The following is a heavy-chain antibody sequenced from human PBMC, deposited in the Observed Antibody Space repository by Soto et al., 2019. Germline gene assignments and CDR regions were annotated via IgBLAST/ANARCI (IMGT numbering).Heavy chain of an antibody. CDR1: GYTFTSYA. CDR2: INAGNGNT. D-gene: IGHD2-2*01. V-gene: IGHV1-3*01. CDR3: ARDSKIVVVPAQSHPENHYYYYYMDV. J-gene: IGHJ6*03. Sequence: GASVKVSCKASGYTFTSYAMHWVRQAPEQRLEWMGWINAGNGNTKYSQKFQGRVTITRDTSASTAYMELSSLRSEDTAVYYCARDSKIVVVPAQSHPENHYYYYYMDVWGKGTTVTVSS.